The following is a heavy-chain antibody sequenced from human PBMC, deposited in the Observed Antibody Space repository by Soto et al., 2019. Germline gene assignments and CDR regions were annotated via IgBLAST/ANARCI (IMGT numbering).Heavy chain of an antibody. CDR1: GCSITTGGYY. CDR3: ARTKCSGGSCYSWSLDY. D-gene: IGHD2-15*01. J-gene: IGHJ4*02. Sequence: ALSLSCAVSGCSITTGGYYWSWIRQLPGKGLEWIGHRYYSESTYCNPSLKSRVSISLDTSNNQFSLKLSFVTAADTAMYYCARTKCSGGSCYSWSLDYWGQGTPVPVSS. CDR2: RYYSEST. V-gene: IGHV4-31*11.